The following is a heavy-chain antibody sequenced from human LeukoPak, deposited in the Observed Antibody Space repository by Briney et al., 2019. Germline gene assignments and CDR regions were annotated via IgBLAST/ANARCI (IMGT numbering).Heavy chain of an antibody. CDR1: GGSFSGYY. V-gene: IGHV4-34*01. J-gene: IGHJ4*02. Sequence: SETLSLTCAVYGGSFSGYYWSWIRQPPGKGLEWIGEINHSGSTNYNPSLKRRVTISVDTSKNQFSLKLSSVTAADTAVYYCACITMGWVDYWGQGTLVTVSS. CDR3: ACITMGWVDY. D-gene: IGHD3-10*01. CDR2: INHSGST.